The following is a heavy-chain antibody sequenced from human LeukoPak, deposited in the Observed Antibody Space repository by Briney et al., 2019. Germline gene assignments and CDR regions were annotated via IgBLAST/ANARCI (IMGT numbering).Heavy chain of an antibody. V-gene: IGHV3-15*01. CDR3: TTDLTGITGTSREDY. J-gene: IGHJ4*02. D-gene: IGHD1-20*01. CDR1: GFTFSNAW. Sequence: GGSLRLSCAASGFTFSNAWMSWVRQAPGKGLEWVGRIKSKTDGGTTDYAAPVKGRFTISRDDSRNTLYLQMNSLKTEDTAVYYCTTDLTGITGTSREDYWGQGTLVTVSS. CDR2: IKSKTDGGTT.